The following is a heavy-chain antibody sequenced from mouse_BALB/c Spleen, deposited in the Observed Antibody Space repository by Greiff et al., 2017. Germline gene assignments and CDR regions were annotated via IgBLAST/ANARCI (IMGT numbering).Heavy chain of an antibody. CDR3: ARGYPYAMDY. CDR2: ISYSGST. Sequence: VKLVESGPGLVKPSQSLSLTCTVTGYSITSDYAWNWIRQFPGNKLEWMGYISYSGSTSYNPSLKSRISITRDTSKNQFFLQLNSVTTEDTATYYCARGYPYAMDYWGQGTSVTVSS. J-gene: IGHJ4*01. V-gene: IGHV3-2*02. D-gene: IGHD1-2*01. CDR1: GYSITSDYA.